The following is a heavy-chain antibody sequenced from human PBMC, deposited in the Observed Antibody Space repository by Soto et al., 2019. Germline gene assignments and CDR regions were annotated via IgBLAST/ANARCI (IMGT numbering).Heavy chain of an antibody. CDR1: GGSFSGYY. CDR2: INHSGST. V-gene: IGHV4-34*01. Sequence: SETLSLTCAVYGGSFSGYYWTWIRQPPGTGLEWIGEINHSGSTNYNPSLKSRVTISVDTSKNQFSLKLTSVTAADTAVYYCARDKTPGLFHYCVQGTLVTVSS. D-gene: IGHD2-15*01. CDR3: ARDKTPGLFHY. J-gene: IGHJ4*02.